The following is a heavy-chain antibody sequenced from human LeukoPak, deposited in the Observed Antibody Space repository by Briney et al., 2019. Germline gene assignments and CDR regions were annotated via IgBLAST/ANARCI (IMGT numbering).Heavy chain of an antibody. CDR3: ARVREATIAPFFDY. D-gene: IGHD6-13*01. Sequence: PSQTLSLTCTVSGDSISSGDYYWTWIRQHPGKGLEWIGCIYSGGSTYYNLSLKSRVIISADTSENHFSLKLRSVLLADTAVYYCARVREATIAPFFDYWGQGILVTVSS. CDR1: GDSISSGDYY. CDR2: IYSGGST. J-gene: IGHJ4*02. V-gene: IGHV4-31*03.